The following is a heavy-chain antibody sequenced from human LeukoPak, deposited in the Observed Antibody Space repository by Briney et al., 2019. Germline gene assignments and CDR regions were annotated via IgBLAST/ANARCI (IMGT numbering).Heavy chain of an antibody. Sequence: GGSLRLSYAASGFTFSSYAMSWVRQAPGKGLEWVSGMSGSGGRTYYADSVKGRFTISRDNSKNTLSLQMNSLRAEDTAVYYCAKDRDIAVRPYYFDYCGQGTLVTVSS. CDR2: MSGSGGRT. J-gene: IGHJ4*02. V-gene: IGHV3-23*01. CDR1: GFTFSSYA. D-gene: IGHD6-6*01. CDR3: AKDRDIAVRPYYFDY.